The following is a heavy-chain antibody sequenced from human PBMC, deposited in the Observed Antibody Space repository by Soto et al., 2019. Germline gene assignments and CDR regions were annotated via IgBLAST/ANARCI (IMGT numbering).Heavy chain of an antibody. J-gene: IGHJ4*02. CDR2: INHSGST. V-gene: IGHV4-34*01. CDR3: ARGPHVGISTS. Sequence: SETLSLTCTVSGGSIRSYYWSWIRQPPGTGLEWIGEINHSGSTNYNPSLKSRVTISRDNSKNTLNLQMNALRVEDTAVYYCARGPHVGISTSWGQGTLVTVSS. CDR1: GGSIRSYY. D-gene: IGHD2-2*01.